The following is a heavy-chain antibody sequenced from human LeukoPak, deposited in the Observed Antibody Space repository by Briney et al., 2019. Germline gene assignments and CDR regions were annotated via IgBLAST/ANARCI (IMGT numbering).Heavy chain of an antibody. CDR3: ARGRSTSYYYYYYMDV. CDR2: INHSGST. D-gene: IGHD2-2*01. J-gene: IGHJ6*03. CDR1: GGSFSGYY. Sequence: SETLSLTCAVYGGSFSGYYWSWIRPPPGKGLEWIGEINHSGSTNYNPSLKSRVTISVDTSKNQFSLKLSSMTAADTAVYYCARGRSTSYYYYYYMDVWGKGTTVTVSS. V-gene: IGHV4-34*01.